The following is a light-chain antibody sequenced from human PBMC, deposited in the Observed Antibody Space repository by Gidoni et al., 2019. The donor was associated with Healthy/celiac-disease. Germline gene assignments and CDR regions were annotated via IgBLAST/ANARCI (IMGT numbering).Light chain of an antibody. CDR1: QSICTN. Sequence: EMVMTQSPATLAVSPGERVILSCRASQSICTNLAWYQQKPGQAPRLLLSGASTRATGIPARFSASGSGTEFTLTISSLQSEDFAVYYCQQCNDWPMYTFGQGTELEIK. J-gene: IGKJ2*01. CDR3: QQCNDWPMYT. CDR2: GAS. V-gene: IGKV3-15*01.